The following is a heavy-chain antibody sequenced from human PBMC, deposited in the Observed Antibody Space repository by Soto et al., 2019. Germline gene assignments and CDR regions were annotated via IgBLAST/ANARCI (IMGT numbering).Heavy chain of an antibody. CDR2: INDDGIST. CDR3: TRGPRSTSTGTGAF. CDR1: GFTFIMYW. D-gene: IGHD1-1*01. V-gene: IGHV3-74*01. Sequence: SLRLSCAPSGFTFIMYWMHWVRQVPGKGPEWVSRINDDGISTNYADSVKGRFTISRDNAKNTLYLQMNALRVEDTAVYYCTRGPRSTSTGTGAFWGQGTLVTVSS. J-gene: IGHJ4*02.